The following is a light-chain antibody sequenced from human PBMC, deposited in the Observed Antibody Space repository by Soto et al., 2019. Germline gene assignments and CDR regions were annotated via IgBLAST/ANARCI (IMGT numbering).Light chain of an antibody. Sequence: QSVLTQPPSVSGAPGQRVTISCTGSSSNIGAGYEVNWYQHLPGAAPKLLIHGNTNRPSGVPDRFSGSKSGTSASLAITGLQAEDEADYYCQSYDNSLSALYVFGIGTKVTV. J-gene: IGLJ1*01. V-gene: IGLV1-40*01. CDR1: SSNIGAGYE. CDR3: QSYDNSLSALYV. CDR2: GNT.